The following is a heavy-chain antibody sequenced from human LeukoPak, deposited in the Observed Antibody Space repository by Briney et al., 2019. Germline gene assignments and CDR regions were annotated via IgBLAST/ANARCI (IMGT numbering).Heavy chain of an antibody. CDR2: XXQDXXXX. CDR1: GFTFXXXX. J-gene: IGHJ4*02. Sequence: PGGSLRLXXXXSGFTFXXXXXXXVRQAXGXGLEXVXXXXQDXXXXXXXXXVXXXFXXXXXXAXXXLYLQMNSLRAEDTAVYYCARGYDVSYWGQGTLVTVSS. V-gene: IGHV3-7*04. CDR3: ARGYDVSY. D-gene: IGHD3-3*01.